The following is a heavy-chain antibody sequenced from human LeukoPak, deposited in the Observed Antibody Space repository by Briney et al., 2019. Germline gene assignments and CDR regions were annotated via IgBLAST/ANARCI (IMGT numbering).Heavy chain of an antibody. CDR1: GFTFSSYT. J-gene: IGHJ4*02. D-gene: IGHD3-10*01. CDR2: ISTSGSTT. V-gene: IGHV3-64*01. Sequence: GGSLRLSCVASGFTFSSYTMNWVRQAPGKGLEYVSAISTSGSTTFYANSVKGRFTISRDNSNNTLYLQMGSLRVEDMAVYYCARAVRGVASADYWGQGTLVIVSS. CDR3: ARAVRGVASADY.